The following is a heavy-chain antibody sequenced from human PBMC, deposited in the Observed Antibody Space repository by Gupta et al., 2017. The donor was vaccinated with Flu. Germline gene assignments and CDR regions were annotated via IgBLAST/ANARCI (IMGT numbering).Heavy chain of an antibody. D-gene: IGHD3-22*01. Sequence: QVQLVESGGGVVQPGSSLRLSCAVSGFTFSSYGMLWVRQAPDKGLEWVAVISHDGSDKYYADSVKGRFTISRDNPKNTLYLQMNSLRLEDTAVYYCARDDRSYYYDTSGSRWGQGTLVTVSS. CDR2: ISHDGSDK. CDR1: GFTFSSYG. CDR3: ARDDRSYYYDTSGSR. J-gene: IGHJ4*02. V-gene: IGHV3-30*03.